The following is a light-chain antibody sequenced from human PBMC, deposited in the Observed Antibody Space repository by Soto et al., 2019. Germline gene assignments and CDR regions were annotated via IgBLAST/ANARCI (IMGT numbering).Light chain of an antibody. CDR2: AIS. V-gene: IGKV1-39*01. Sequence: DIQMTQSPSSLSASVGDRVTITCRASESIGSHLNWYQQKPGQAPKVLIYAISFLQSGVPSRFTGSGSGTDFTLTISSLQPEDFATYFCQQSYRAPQFTFGPGTKVDIK. CDR1: ESIGSH. J-gene: IGKJ3*01. CDR3: QQSYRAPQFT.